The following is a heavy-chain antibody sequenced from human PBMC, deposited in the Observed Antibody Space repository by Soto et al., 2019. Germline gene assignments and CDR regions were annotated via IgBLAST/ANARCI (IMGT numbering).Heavy chain of an antibody. V-gene: IGHV3-33*01. CDR2: IWSDGINK. J-gene: IGHJ6*02. Sequence: QVQLVESGGGVVQPGRSLRLSCAASGFTFSNNGMHWVRQAPGKGLEWVAVIWSDGINKYYADSVKGRFIISRDNSKNTVYLQMNSLRAEDTAVYYCARDRVQMVDGLDVWGQGTTVTVSS. CDR1: GFTFSNNG. CDR3: ARDRVQMVDGLDV. D-gene: IGHD2-15*01.